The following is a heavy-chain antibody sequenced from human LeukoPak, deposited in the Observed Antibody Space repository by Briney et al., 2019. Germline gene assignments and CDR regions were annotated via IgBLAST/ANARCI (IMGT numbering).Heavy chain of an antibody. CDR2: IYYSGST. V-gene: IGHV4-59*01. J-gene: IGHJ4*02. CDR3: ARMAYSSGWYRIDY. Sequence: SETLSLTCTVSGGSISSYYRSWIRQPPGKGLEWIGYIYYSGSTNYNPSLKSRVTISVDTSKNQFSLKLSSVTAADTAVYYCARMAYSSGWYRIDYWGQGTLVTVSS. D-gene: IGHD6-19*01. CDR1: GGSISSYY.